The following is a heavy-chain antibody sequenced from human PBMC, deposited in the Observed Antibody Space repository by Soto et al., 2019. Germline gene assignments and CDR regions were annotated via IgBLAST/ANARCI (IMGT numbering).Heavy chain of an antibody. D-gene: IGHD6-13*01. V-gene: IGHV1-46*01. CDR1: GYTFTRHY. CDR2: INSSGGHT. CDR3: ASDLLAAGSDAFDI. J-gene: IGHJ3*02. Sequence: QVQLVQSGAEVKKPGASVKVSCKASGYTFTRHYIHWVRQAPGQGLEWMGIINSSGGHTYYAQKFQGRVTMISDTSTSTVYMELSSLRSEDTAVYYCASDLLAAGSDAFDIWGQGTMVTVSS.